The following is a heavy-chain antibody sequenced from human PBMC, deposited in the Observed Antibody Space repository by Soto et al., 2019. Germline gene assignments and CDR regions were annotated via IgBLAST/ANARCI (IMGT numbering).Heavy chain of an antibody. J-gene: IGHJ4*02. V-gene: IGHV4-34*01. D-gene: IGHD5-18*01. CDR2: INHSGST. Sequence: QVQLQKWGAGLLKPSETLSLTCAVYGGSFSGYYWSWIRQPPGKGLEWIGEINHSGSTNYNPSLKSRVTISVDTSKNQVSLKLSSVTAADTAVYYCARVGYSYGYDYWGQGTLVTVSS. CDR1: GGSFSGYY. CDR3: ARVGYSYGYDY.